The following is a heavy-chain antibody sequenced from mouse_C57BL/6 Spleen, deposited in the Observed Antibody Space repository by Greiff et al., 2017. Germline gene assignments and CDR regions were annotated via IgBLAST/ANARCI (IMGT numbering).Heavy chain of an antibody. CDR3: ASDGYYPYAMDY. CDR2: ISSGSSTI. V-gene: IGHV5-17*01. D-gene: IGHD2-3*01. CDR1: GFTFSDYG. Sequence: EVKVVESGGGLVKPGGSLKLSCAASGFTFSDYGMHWVRQAPEKGLEWVAYISSGSSTIYYADTVKGRFTISRDNAKNTLFLQMTSLRSEDTAMYYWASDGYYPYAMDYWGQGTSVTVSS. J-gene: IGHJ4*01.